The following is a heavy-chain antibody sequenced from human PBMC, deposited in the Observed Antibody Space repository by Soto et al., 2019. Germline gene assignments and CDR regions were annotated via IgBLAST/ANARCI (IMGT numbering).Heavy chain of an antibody. CDR3: ARDSRSILTGYPFDY. CDR2: ISAYNGNT. D-gene: IGHD3-9*01. J-gene: IGHJ4*02. V-gene: IGHV1-18*01. Sequence: GASVKVSCKASCYTFTSYGISWVRQAPGQGLEWMGWISAYNGNTNYAQKLQGRVTMTTDTSTSTAYMELRSLRSDDTAVYYCARDSRSILTGYPFDYWGQGTLVTVSS. CDR1: CYTFTSYG.